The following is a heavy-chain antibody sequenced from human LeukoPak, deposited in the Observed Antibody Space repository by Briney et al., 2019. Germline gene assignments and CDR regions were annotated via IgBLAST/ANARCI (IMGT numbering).Heavy chain of an antibody. D-gene: IGHD3/OR15-3a*01. V-gene: IGHV4-59*08. CDR2: IYYSGST. CDR1: GGSISSYY. Sequence: SETLSPTCTVSGGSISSYYWSWIRQPPGKGLEWIGYIYYSGSTNYNPSLKSRVTISVDTSKNQFSLKLSSVTAADTAVYYCARQTGSGLFILPGGQGTLVTVSS. J-gene: IGHJ4*02. CDR3: ARQTGSGLFILP.